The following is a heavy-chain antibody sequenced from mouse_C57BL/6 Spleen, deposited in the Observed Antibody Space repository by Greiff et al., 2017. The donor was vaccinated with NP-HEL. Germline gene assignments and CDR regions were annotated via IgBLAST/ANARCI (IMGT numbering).Heavy chain of an antibody. CDR2: IDPEDGET. V-gene: IGHV14-2*01. Sequence: EVQLQQSGAELVKPGASVKLSCTASGFNIKDYYMHWVKQRTEQGLEWIGRIDPEDGETKYAPKFQGKATITADTSSNTAYLQLSSLTSEDNAVYYCASNYGSSSYYYAMDYWGQGTSVTVSS. J-gene: IGHJ4*01. CDR3: ASNYGSSSYYYAMDY. D-gene: IGHD1-1*01. CDR1: GFNIKDYY.